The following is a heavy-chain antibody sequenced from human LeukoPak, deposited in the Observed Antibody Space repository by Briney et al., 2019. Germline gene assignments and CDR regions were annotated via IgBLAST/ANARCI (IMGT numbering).Heavy chain of an antibody. D-gene: IGHD1-26*01. CDR1: GFTFSSYW. Sequence: GGSLRLSCAASGFTFSSYWMTWVRQAPGKGLEWVANIKRDGSEKHYVDSVKGRFTISRDNAKNSMFLQMNSLRAEDTAVYYCARLLSFAIKRSFSDVGAIGYWGQGTLVTVSS. V-gene: IGHV3-7*03. CDR3: ARLLSFAIKRSFSDVGAIGY. CDR2: IKRDGSEK. J-gene: IGHJ4*02.